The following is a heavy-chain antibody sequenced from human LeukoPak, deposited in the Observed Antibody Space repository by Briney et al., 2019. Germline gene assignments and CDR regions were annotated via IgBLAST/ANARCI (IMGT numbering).Heavy chain of an antibody. V-gene: IGHV3-23*01. D-gene: IGHD3-9*01. Sequence: PGASLRLSCAASGFIFRNYAMSWVRQAPGKGLEWVSAITGSGGTSWYADSVKGHFTISRDNPKNTLYLQMNSLGADDTAVYYCAKWGDYDGLTGYSDCWGQGTLVTVSS. CDR1: GFIFRNYA. J-gene: IGHJ4*02. CDR2: ITGSGGTS. CDR3: AKWGDYDGLTGYSDC.